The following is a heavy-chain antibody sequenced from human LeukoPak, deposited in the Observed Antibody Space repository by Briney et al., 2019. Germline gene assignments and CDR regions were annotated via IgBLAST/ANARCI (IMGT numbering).Heavy chain of an antibody. CDR1: GCTFSSYA. Sequence: GGSLRLSCAASGCTFSSYAMSWVRQAPGKGLEWVSAISGSGGSTYYADSVKGRFTISRDNSKNTLYLQMNSLRAEDTAVYYCAKDFLVVDYYDSSGYYFFSYWGQGTLVTVSS. V-gene: IGHV3-23*01. J-gene: IGHJ4*02. CDR2: ISGSGGST. CDR3: AKDFLVVDYYDSSGYYFFSY. D-gene: IGHD3-22*01.